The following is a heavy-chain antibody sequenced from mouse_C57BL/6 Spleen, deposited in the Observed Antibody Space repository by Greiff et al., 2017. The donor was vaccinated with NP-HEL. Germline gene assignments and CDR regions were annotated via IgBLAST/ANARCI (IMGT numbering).Heavy chain of an antibody. D-gene: IGHD1-1*01. J-gene: IGHJ2*01. CDR2: IHPNSGST. V-gene: IGHV1-64*01. Sequence: VQLQQPGAELVKPGASVKLSCKASGYTFTSYWMHWVKQRPGQGLEWIGMIHPNSGSTNYNEKFKSKATLTVDKSSSTAYMQLSSLTSEDSAVYYCARNDYGSSLYYFDYWGQGTTLTVSS. CDR3: ARNDYGSSLYYFDY. CDR1: GYTFTSYW.